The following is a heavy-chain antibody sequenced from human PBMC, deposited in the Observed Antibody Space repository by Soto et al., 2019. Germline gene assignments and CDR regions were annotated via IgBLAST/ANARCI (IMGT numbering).Heavy chain of an antibody. D-gene: IGHD6-13*01. CDR3: ATAEYSCSGAPGDY. CDR2: ISGSGDTT. V-gene: IGHV3-23*01. CDR1: RLTFSSYA. Sequence: EVQVLESGGGLIQPGGSLRLSCVISRLTFSSYALNWVRQAPGEGLEWVSSISGSGDTTYYADSVKGRFTISRDNAKCALRLQLNIQRVEAGALYYCATAEYSCSGAPGDYWGQGTLVTVSS. J-gene: IGHJ4*02.